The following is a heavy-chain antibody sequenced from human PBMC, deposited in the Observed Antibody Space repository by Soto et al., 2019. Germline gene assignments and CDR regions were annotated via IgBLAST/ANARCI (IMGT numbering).Heavy chain of an antibody. CDR3: ARGDVGAFDL. D-gene: IGHD1-26*01. CDR2: IHSDGSST. J-gene: IGHJ3*01. CDR1: DFTFSYYW. Sequence: GGSLRLSCVASDFTFSYYWMHWARQVPGKGLVWVSRIHSDGSSTTYADSVKGRFTISRDNAKNTLYLQMASLRVEDTAVYYCARGDVGAFDLWGQGTMVTVSS. V-gene: IGHV3-74*03.